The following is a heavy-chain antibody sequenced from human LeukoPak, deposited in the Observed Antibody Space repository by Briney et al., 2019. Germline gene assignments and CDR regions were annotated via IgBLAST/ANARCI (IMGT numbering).Heavy chain of an antibody. Sequence: QSGGSLRLSCAASGFTFDDYAMHWVRQAPGKGLEWVSGICWNSGSIGYADSVKGRFTISRDNAKNSLYLQMNSLRAEDTALYYCAKDYYYGSGSYQGLDYWGQGTLVTVSS. J-gene: IGHJ4*02. V-gene: IGHV3-9*01. CDR1: GFTFDDYA. CDR3: AKDYYYGSGSYQGLDY. CDR2: ICWNSGSI. D-gene: IGHD3-10*01.